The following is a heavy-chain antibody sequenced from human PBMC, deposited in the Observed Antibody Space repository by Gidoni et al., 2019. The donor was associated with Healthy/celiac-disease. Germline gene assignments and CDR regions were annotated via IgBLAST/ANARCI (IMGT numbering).Heavy chain of an antibody. Sequence: QVQLQESGPGLVKPSQTLSLTCTVSGGSISSGDYYWSWIRQPPGKGLEWIGYIYYSGSTYYNPSLKSRVTISVDTSKNQFSLKLSSVTAADTAVYYCARDSTLPDCGGDCYREGFDPWGQGTLVTVSS. V-gene: IGHV4-30-4*01. CDR1: GGSISSGDYY. CDR2: IYYSGST. J-gene: IGHJ5*02. D-gene: IGHD2-21*02. CDR3: ARDSTLPDCGGDCYREGFDP.